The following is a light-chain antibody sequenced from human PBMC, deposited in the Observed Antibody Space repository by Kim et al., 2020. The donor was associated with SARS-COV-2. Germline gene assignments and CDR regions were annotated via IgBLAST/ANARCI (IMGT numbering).Light chain of an antibody. Sequence: TISCSGSSTNTGSKTVDWYQQRPGTAPKLLIYSNNNRPSGVPDRVSGSRSGTSASLAISGLQSEDEADYYCAAWDDSLNGYVFGTGTKVTVL. J-gene: IGLJ1*01. CDR3: AAWDDSLNGYV. CDR2: SNN. V-gene: IGLV1-44*01. CDR1: STNTGSKT.